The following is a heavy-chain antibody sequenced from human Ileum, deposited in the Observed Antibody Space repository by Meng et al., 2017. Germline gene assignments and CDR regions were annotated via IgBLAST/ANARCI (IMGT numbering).Heavy chain of an antibody. V-gene: IGHV3-9*01. D-gene: IGHD3-16*01. CDR3: VRGNYYGLDV. J-gene: IGHJ6*02. CDR1: GFTFDDYA. CDR2: ISWNSGSI. Sequence: SLKISCTDSGFTFDDYAMHWVRQAPGKGLEWVSGISWNSGSIAYADSVKGRFTISRDNAKSSLYLQMNSLRAEDTALYYCVRGNYYGLDVWGQGTTVTVSS.